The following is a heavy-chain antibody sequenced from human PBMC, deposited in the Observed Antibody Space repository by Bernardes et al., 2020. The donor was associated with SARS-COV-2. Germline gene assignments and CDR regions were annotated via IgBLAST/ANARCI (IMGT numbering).Heavy chain of an antibody. V-gene: IGHV4-34*01. CDR3: ARGRGDYTTGYYYYMDV. J-gene: IGHJ6*03. D-gene: IGHD4-17*01. CDR2: INHSGST. Sequence: SETLSLTCAVYGGSFSGYYWSWIRQPPGKGLEWIGEINHSGSTNYNPSLKSRVTISVDTSKNQFSLKLSSVTAADTAVYYCARGRGDYTTGYYYYMDVWGKGTTVTVSS. CDR1: GGSFSGYY.